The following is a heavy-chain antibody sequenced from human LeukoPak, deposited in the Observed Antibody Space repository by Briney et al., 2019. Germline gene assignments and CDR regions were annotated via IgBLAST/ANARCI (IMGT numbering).Heavy chain of an antibody. J-gene: IGHJ4*02. CDR2: ISSSGSTI. CDR1: GFTFSDYY. Sequence: PGGSLRLSCAASGFTFSDYYMSWIRQAPGKGLEWVSYISSSGSTIYYADSGKGRFTISRDNAKNSLYLQMNSLRAEDTAVYYCAREDRPRLIPCDYWGQGTLVTVSS. CDR3: AREDRPRLIPCDY. V-gene: IGHV3-11*04. D-gene: IGHD2-15*01.